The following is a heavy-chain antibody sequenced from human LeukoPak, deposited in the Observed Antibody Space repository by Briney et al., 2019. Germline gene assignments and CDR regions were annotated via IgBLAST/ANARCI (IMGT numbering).Heavy chain of an antibody. CDR2: ISSSGSTI. V-gene: IGHV3-48*01. CDR3: AKGQVGADLLSVY. D-gene: IGHD1-26*01. J-gene: IGHJ4*02. CDR1: GFTFSSYS. Sequence: GGSLRLSCAASGFTFSSYSMTWVRQAPGKGLEWVSYISSSGSTIYYADSVKGRFTISRDNSKNTLYLQMNSLRVEDTAVYYCAKGQVGADLLSVYWGQGTLVTVSS.